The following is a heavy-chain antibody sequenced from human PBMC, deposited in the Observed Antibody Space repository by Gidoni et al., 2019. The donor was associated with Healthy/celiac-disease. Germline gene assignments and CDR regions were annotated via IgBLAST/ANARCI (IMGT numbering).Heavy chain of an antibody. Sequence: QLQLQESGPGLVKPSETLSLTCTVSGGSISSSSYYWGWIRQPPGKGLEWIGSIYYSGSTYYNPSLKSRVTISVDTSKNQFSLKLSSVTAADTAVYYCARRYYYDSSGYYYEGRFDYWGQGTLVTVSS. CDR2: IYYSGST. CDR3: ARRYYYDSSGYYYEGRFDY. V-gene: IGHV4-39*01. J-gene: IGHJ4*02. D-gene: IGHD3-22*01. CDR1: GGSISSSSYY.